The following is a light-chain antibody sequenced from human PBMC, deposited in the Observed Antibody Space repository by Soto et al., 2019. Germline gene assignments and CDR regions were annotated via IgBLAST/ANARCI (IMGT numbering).Light chain of an antibody. J-gene: IGLJ2*01. CDR3: QSYDSSPYVV. Sequence: QSVLTQPPSVSWAPGQRVTISCTRSSSNIGAGYDVHWYQQLPGTAPKLLIYGNSNRPSGVPDRFSGSKSGTSASLAITGLQAEDEADYYCQSYDSSPYVVFGGGTKLTVL. CDR1: SSNIGAGYD. CDR2: GNS. V-gene: IGLV1-40*01.